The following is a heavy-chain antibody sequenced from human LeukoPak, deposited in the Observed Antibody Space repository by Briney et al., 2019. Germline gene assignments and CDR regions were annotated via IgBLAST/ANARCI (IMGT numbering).Heavy chain of an antibody. CDR1: GYTFTSYY. CDR3: ARNNWNYVGWFDP. D-gene: IGHD1-7*01. Sequence: ASVKVSCKASGYTFTSYYMHWVRQAPGQGLEWMGWINPNSGGTNYAQKFQGRVTMTRDTSISTAYMELSRLRSDDTAVYYCARNNWNYVGWFDPWGQGPLVTVSS. J-gene: IGHJ5*02. V-gene: IGHV1-2*02. CDR2: INPNSGGT.